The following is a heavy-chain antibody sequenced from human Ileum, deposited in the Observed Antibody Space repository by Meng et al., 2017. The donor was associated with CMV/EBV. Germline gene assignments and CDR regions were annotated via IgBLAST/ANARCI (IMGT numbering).Heavy chain of an antibody. D-gene: IGHD5-18*01. CDR3: ATSKDSPGND. CDR1: GFTFSASW. V-gene: IGHV3-7*01. Sequence: ESLKISCAASGFTFSASWMSWVRQAPGKGLEWLANIYGDGRYKYYVDSVKGRFTISRDNARQSLYLQMNSLRPEDTAVYYCATSKDSPGNDWGQG. CDR2: IYGDGRYK. J-gene: IGHJ4*02.